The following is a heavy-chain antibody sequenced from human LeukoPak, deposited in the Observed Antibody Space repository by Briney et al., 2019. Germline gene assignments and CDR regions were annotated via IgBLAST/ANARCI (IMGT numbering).Heavy chain of an antibody. CDR1: GFTLSSYA. V-gene: IGHV3-30-3*01. J-gene: IGHJ4*02. D-gene: IGHD6-19*01. CDR3: ARDPDSSGWTYFDY. Sequence: GRSLRLSCAASGFTLSSYAMHWVRQAPGKGLEWVAVISYDGSNKYYADSVKGRFTISRDNSKNTLYLQMNSLRAEDTAVYYCARDPDSSGWTYFDYWGQGTLVTVSS. CDR2: ISYDGSNK.